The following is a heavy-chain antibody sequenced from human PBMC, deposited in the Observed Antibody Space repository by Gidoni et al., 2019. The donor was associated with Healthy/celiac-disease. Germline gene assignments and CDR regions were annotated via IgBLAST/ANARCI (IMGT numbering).Heavy chain of an antibody. CDR2: INSDGSST. D-gene: IGHD5-18*01. Sequence: EVQLVESGGGLVQPGGSLRLSCAASGFTFSSYWMHWVRHAPGKGLVWVSRINSDGSSTSYADSVKGRFTISRDNAKNTLYLQMNSLRAEDTAVYYCARASRYSLWNTISYYFDYWGQGTLVTVSS. CDR3: ARASRYSLWNTISYYFDY. J-gene: IGHJ4*02. CDR1: GFTFSSYW. V-gene: IGHV3-74*01.